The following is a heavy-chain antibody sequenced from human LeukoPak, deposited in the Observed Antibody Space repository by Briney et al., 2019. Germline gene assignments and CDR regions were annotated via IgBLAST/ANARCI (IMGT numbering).Heavy chain of an antibody. CDR2: INAGNGNT. J-gene: IGHJ4*02. CDR1: GYTFTSYA. CDR3: ARDHGSGDFDY. V-gene: IGHV1-3*01. D-gene: IGHD3-10*01. Sequence: ASVKVSCKASGYTFTSYAMHWVRQAPGQRLEWMGWINAGNGNTKYSQKFQGRVTITRDTSASTAYMELSSPRSEDTAVYYCARDHGSGDFDYWGQGTLVTVSS.